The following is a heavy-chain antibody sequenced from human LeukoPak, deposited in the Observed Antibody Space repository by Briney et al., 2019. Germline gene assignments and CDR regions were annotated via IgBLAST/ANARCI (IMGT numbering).Heavy chain of an antibody. D-gene: IGHD4/OR15-4a*01. J-gene: IGHJ4*02. V-gene: IGHV3-30*04. Sequence: GGSLRLSCAASGFTFSSYAVHWVRQAPGKGLEWVAVISYDGSNKYYADSVKGRFTISRDNSKNTLYLQMNSLRAEDTAVYYCARDLMVDSPGPFDYWGQGTLVTVSS. CDR2: ISYDGSNK. CDR3: ARDLMVDSPGPFDY. CDR1: GFTFSSYA.